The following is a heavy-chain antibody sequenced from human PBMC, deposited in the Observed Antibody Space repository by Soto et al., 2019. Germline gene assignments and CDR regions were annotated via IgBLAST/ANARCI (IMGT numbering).Heavy chain of an antibody. CDR3: ARGYYGGLKHFDY. D-gene: IGHD3-22*01. CDR1: GGSISSGDYY. V-gene: IGHV4-61*08. Sequence: PSETLSLTCTVSGGSISSGDYYWSWIRQPPGKGLEWIGYTLYSGSTNYNPSLKSRVTISVDTSKNQFSLKLSSVTAADTAVYYCARGYYGGLKHFDYWGQGTLVTVSS. J-gene: IGHJ4*02. CDR2: TLYSGST.